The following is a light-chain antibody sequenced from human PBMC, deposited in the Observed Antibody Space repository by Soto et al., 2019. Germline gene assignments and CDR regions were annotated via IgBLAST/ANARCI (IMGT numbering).Light chain of an antibody. CDR1: SSDIGAYKF. CDR2: EVS. J-gene: IGLJ2*01. Sequence: QSVLTQPPSASGSPGQSVAISCTGTSSDIGAYKFVSWYQQHPGKAPKLIIYEVSIRPSGVPDRCSGSKSGNTASLTVSGLLAEDEADYYCSLYAGTHSVVFGGGTKLTVL. CDR3: SLYAGTHSVV. V-gene: IGLV2-8*01.